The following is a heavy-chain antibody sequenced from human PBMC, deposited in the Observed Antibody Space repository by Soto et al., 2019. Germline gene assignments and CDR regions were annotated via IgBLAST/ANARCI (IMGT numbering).Heavy chain of an antibody. D-gene: IGHD6-13*01. J-gene: IGHJ6*03. V-gene: IGHV3-11*01. CDR2: ISSSGSTI. CDR1: GFTFSDYY. CDR3: ARVAYSSSSTIHYYYYMDV. Sequence: GGSLRLSCAASGFTFSDYYMSWIRQAPGKGLEWVSYISSSGSTIYYADSVKGRFTISRDNAKNSLYLQMNSLRAEDTAVYYCARVAYSSSSTIHYYYYMDVWGKGTTVTVSS.